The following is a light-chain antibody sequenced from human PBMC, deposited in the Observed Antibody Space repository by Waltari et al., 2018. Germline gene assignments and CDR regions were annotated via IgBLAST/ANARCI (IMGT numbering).Light chain of an antibody. CDR3: QSYDTSLSVV. CDR1: GSHLGAGYD. CDR2: GTS. Sequence: QSVLTQPPSVSGAPGQRVSISCTGSGSHLGAGYDLHLYQQHPGKAPKLLTYGTSTRPPGVPDRFFGSQSGTSASLAITALQAEDEAEYYCQSYDTSLSVVFGGGTKLTVL. J-gene: IGLJ2*01. V-gene: IGLV1-40*01.